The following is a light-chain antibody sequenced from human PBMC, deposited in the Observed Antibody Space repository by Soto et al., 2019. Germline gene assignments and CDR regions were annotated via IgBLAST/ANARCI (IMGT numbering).Light chain of an antibody. J-gene: IGKJ3*01. CDR1: QSVSSN. CDR2: GAS. Sequence: EIVMTQSPATLSVSPGERATLSCRASQSVSSNLAWYQQKPGQAPRLLIYGASTRATGIPARFSGSGSGTEFTLNISSLQSGDFAVYYCQQYNTWPFTFGPGTKVDIK. CDR3: QQYNTWPFT. V-gene: IGKV3-15*01.